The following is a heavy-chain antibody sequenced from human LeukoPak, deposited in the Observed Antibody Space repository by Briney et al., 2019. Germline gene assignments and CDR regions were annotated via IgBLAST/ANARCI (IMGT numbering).Heavy chain of an antibody. CDR3: ARVRENYYDSSGYIDY. Sequence: SETLSLTCTVSGGSISSYYWSWIRQPAGKGLEWIGRIYTSGSTNYNPSLKSRVTMSVDTSKNQFSLKLSPVTAADTAVYYCARVRENYYDSSGYIDYWGQGTLVTVSS. CDR1: GGSISSYY. D-gene: IGHD3-22*01. J-gene: IGHJ4*02. V-gene: IGHV4-4*07. CDR2: IYTSGST.